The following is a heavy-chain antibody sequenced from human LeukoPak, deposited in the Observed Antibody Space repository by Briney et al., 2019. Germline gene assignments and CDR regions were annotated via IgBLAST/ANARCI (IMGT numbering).Heavy chain of an antibody. J-gene: IGHJ4*02. CDR1: GGSFSGYY. D-gene: IGHD2-2*02. CDR2: INHSGST. Sequence: PSQTLTLTCAVYGGSFSGYYWSWIRQPPGKGLEWIGEINHSGSTNYNPSLKSQVTISVDTSKNQFSLKLSSVTAADTAVYYCARGRRGCSSTSCYTGLGYWGQGTLVTVSS. V-gene: IGHV4-34*01. CDR3: ARGRRGCSSTSCYTGLGY.